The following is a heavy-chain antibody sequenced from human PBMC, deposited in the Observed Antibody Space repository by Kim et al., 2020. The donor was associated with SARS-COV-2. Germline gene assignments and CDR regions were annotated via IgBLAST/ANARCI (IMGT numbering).Heavy chain of an antibody. CDR3: ARFRVGASSPIDY. D-gene: IGHD1-26*01. V-gene: IGHV4-31*03. CDR1: GYSIARGGFY. CDR2: IYYDGEV. J-gene: IGHJ4*02. Sequence: SETLSLTCTVSGYSIARGGFYWGWVRQSPGTGLEWIGYIYYDGEVFYIPSLRSRLTVSSDKSKNQFFLSLTSVTAADTALYFCARFRVGASSPIDYWGRG.